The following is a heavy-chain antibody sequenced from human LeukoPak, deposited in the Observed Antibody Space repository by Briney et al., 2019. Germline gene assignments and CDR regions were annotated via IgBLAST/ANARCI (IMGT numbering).Heavy chain of an antibody. J-gene: IGHJ6*03. V-gene: IGHV4-59*01. CDR1: GGSTSSYY. D-gene: IGHD2-2*01. CDR3: ARSAGYQLLEGYYYYMDV. CDR2: IYYSGST. Sequence: SETLSLTCTVSGGSTSSYYWSWIRQPPGKGLEWIGYIYYSGSTNYNPSLKSRVTMSVDTSKNQFSLKLSSVTAADTAVYYCARSAGYQLLEGYYYYMDVWGKGTTVTVSS.